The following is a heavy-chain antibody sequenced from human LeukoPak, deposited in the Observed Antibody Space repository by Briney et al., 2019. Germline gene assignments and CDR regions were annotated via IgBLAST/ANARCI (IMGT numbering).Heavy chain of an antibody. CDR3: AITMVRGVITLDY. V-gene: IGHV4-34*01. CDR2: INHSGST. Sequence: SETLSLTCAVYGGSSSGYYWSWIRQPPGKGLEWIGEINHSGSTNYNPSLKSRVTISVDTSKNQFSLKLSSVTAADTAVYYCAITMVRGVITLDYWGQGTLVTVSS. J-gene: IGHJ4*02. D-gene: IGHD3-10*01. CDR1: GGSSSGYY.